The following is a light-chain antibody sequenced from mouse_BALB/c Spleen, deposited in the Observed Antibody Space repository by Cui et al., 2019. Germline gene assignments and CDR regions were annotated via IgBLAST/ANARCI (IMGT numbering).Light chain of an antibody. V-gene: IGKV14-111*01. CDR3: LQYDEFPYT. CDR1: QDINSY. Sequence: DIKMTQSRSSMYASPGERVTITCKASQDINSYVSWFQQKPGKSPKTLIYRANRLVDGVPSRFSGSGSGQDYSLTISSLEYEDMGIYYCLQYDEFPYTFGGGTKLEIK. J-gene: IGKJ2*01. CDR2: RAN.